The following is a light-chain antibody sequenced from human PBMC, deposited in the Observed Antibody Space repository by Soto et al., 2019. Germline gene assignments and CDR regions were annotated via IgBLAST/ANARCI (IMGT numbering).Light chain of an antibody. V-gene: IGKV1-5*03. CDR1: QTISSW. CDR3: QQYHIYSGT. Sequence: DVQVSQSPATLSGSVGDRVTITCRASQTISSWLAWYQQKPGKAPKLLIYKASTLKSGVPSRFSGSGSGTEFTLTINSLQPDDFATYYCQQYHIYSGTFGQGTKVDIK. CDR2: KAS. J-gene: IGKJ1*01.